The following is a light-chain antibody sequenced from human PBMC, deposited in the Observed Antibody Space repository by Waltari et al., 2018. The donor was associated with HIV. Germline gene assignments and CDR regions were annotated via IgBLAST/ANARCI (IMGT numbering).Light chain of an antibody. J-gene: IGLJ2*01. V-gene: IGLV3-25*03. CDR2: KDM. Sequence: SYELTQPPSVSVSPGQTARITCSGDGLPKQSAYWYQQRPGQATVLVIYKDMDRPSGIPARFFGSSSGETGMLTSSEVQAEDEADYYCQSVDSSGSYVIFGGGTKLTVL. CDR1: GLPKQS. CDR3: QSVDSSGSYVI.